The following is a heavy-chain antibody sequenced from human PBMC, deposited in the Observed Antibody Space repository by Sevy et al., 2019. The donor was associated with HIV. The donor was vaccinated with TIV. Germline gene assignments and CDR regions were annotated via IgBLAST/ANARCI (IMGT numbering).Heavy chain of an antibody. CDR3: AGAPPVRSGDDSLNWFDP. Sequence: SETLSLTCSVSGGPISSYYWSWIRQPPGKRLEWIGYIHYSGSTNYNPSPNSRLTISVDTSKNQFSLRLTSVTAADTAVYYCAGAPPVRSGDDSLNWFDPWGQGILVTVSS. D-gene: IGHD5-12*01. J-gene: IGHJ5*02. V-gene: IGHV4-59*01. CDR2: IHYSGST. CDR1: GGPISSYY.